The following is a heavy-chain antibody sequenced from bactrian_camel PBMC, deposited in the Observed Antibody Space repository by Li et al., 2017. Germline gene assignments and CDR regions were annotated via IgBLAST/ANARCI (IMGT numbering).Heavy chain of an antibody. D-gene: IGHD2*01. V-gene: IGHV3S31*01. J-gene: IGHJ7*01. CDR1: GFAFSTYA. Sequence: VQLVESGGGTVEEGGSLRLSCAASGFAFSTYAMSWVRQAPGKGLEWVPDIDAYSGTTYDSSSVKGRFTISRDDAKNTLYLQLNSLKTDDTAMYYCAKSFRAVASFYAMDFRGKGTQVTVS. CDR2: IDAYSGTT.